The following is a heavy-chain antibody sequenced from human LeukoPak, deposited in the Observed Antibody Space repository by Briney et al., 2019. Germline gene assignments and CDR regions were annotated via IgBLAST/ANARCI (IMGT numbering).Heavy chain of an antibody. Sequence: GGSLRLSCAASGFTFSSYGMHWVRQAPGKGLEWVAFIRHDGSNKYYADPVKGRFTISRDNSKNTLYLQMNSLRAEDTAVYYCASPEIASIAAAGYPFDYWGQGTLVTVSS. CDR3: ASPEIASIAAAGYPFDY. CDR1: GFTFSSYG. J-gene: IGHJ4*02. D-gene: IGHD6-13*01. V-gene: IGHV3-30*02. CDR2: IRHDGSNK.